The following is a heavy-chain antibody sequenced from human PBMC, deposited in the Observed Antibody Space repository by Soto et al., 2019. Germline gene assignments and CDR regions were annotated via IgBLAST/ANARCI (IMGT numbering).Heavy chain of an antibody. Sequence: QITLKESGPTLVKPTQTLTLTCTFSGFSLSPGVGVGWIRQPPGKALECLALIYWDDDKRYSSSLKSRLTITKDTSKDQVLLIMTNMDPVDTATYYCAHSSYYGSGSLDYWGQGILVTVSS. J-gene: IGHJ4*02. CDR1: GFSLSPGVG. D-gene: IGHD3-10*01. V-gene: IGHV2-5*02. CDR3: AHSSYYGSGSLDY. CDR2: IYWDDDK.